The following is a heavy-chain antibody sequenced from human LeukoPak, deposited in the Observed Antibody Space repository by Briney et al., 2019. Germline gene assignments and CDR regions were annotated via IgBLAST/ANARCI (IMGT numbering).Heavy chain of an antibody. CDR3: ARGWELLYWYGMDV. V-gene: IGHV4-31*03. Sequence: SQTLSLTCTVSGGSISSGGYYWSWIRQHPGKGLEWIGYIYSSGSTYYNPSLKGRVTISVDTSKNQFSLKLSSVTAADTAVYYCARGWELLYWYGMDVWGQGTTVTVSS. J-gene: IGHJ6*02. CDR2: IYSSGST. D-gene: IGHD1-26*01. CDR1: GGSISSGGYY.